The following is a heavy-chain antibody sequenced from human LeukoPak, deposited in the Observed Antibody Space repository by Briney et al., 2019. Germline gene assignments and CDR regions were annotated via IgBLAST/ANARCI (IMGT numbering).Heavy chain of an antibody. J-gene: IGHJ4*02. CDR2: ISWNSGSI. D-gene: IGHD1-26*01. V-gene: IGHV3-9*01. CDR1: GFTFDDYA. Sequence: GRSLRLSCAASGFTFDDYAMHWVRQAPGKGLEWVSGISWNSGSIGYADSVKGRFTISRDNAKNSLYLQMNSLRAEDTALYYCAKAPGVVGAHFDYWGQGTLVTVSS. CDR3: AKAPGVVGAHFDY.